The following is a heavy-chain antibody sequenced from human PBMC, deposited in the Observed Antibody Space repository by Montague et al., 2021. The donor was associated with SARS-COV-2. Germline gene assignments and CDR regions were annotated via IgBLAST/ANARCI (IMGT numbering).Heavy chain of an antibody. CDR2: IGPSGST. V-gene: IGHV4-34*01. D-gene: IGHD3-22*01. CDR3: ARGRHDIIMIVVVITAAEFHFDY. J-gene: IGHJ4*02. Sequence: SETLSLTCAVYGGPFSGYYWSWIRQPPGKVLEGIGEIGPSGSTGYNASLKSRVTMSADTSKNQFSLRLTSVTAADTAMYYCARGRHDIIMIVVVITAAEFHFDYWGQGILGTVSS. CDR1: GGPFSGYY.